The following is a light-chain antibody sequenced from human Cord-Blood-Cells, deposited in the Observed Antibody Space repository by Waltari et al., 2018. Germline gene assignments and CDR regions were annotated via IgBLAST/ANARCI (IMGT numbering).Light chain of an antibody. Sequence: EIVLTQSPATLSLSPGERATLSCRASQSVSSYLAWYQQKPGQAPRLLIYDAYNRATGIPARFSGSGAGTDFTLTISSLEPEDFAVYYCQQRSNWPPLTFVGGTKVEIK. CDR3: QQRSNWPPLT. V-gene: IGKV3-11*01. J-gene: IGKJ4*01. CDR1: QSVSSY. CDR2: DAY.